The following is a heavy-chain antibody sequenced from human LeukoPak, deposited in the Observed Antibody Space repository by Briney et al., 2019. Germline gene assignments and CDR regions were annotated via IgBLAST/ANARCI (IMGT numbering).Heavy chain of an antibody. CDR2: VYYSGAT. Sequence: SETLSLTCSVSGGSIISTTYYWGWIRQPPGKGLEWIRSVYYSGATHYNPSLMSRVTISIDTSESRFSLRLSSATAADSAVYYCARQWSSSWTSLDYWGQGALVTVSS. J-gene: IGHJ4*02. CDR1: GGSIISTTYY. CDR3: ARQWSSSWTSLDY. D-gene: IGHD6-13*01. V-gene: IGHV4-39*01.